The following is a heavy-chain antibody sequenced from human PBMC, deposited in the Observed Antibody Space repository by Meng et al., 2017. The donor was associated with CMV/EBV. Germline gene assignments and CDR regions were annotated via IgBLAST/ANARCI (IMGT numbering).Heavy chain of an antibody. V-gene: IGHV3-21*01. CDR1: GFTFSSYS. CDR2: ISSSSSYI. Sequence: GGPLRLSCAASGFTFSSYSMNWVRQAPGKGLEWVSSISSSSSYIYYADSVKGRFTISRDNAKNSLYLQMNSLRAEDTAVYYCARDPTYYDFWSDRYPSYYYGMDVWGQGTTVTVSS. CDR3: ARDPTYYDFWSDRYPSYYYGMDV. D-gene: IGHD3-3*01. J-gene: IGHJ6*02.